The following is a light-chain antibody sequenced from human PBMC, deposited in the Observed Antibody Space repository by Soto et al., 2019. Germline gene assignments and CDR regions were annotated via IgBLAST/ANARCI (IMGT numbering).Light chain of an antibody. J-gene: IGKJ1*01. CDR3: QQYGDRPRT. CDR2: DAS. CDR1: QSVSSSY. Sequence: EVVFTQSPCTLSLSPGERATLSCRASQSVSSSYLAWYHQRSGQAPRLLIFDASIRVPTTPARFSGSVSGTEFTLTISSLESEDFAVYFCQQYGDRPRTFGQGTKVDIK. V-gene: IGKV3-20*01.